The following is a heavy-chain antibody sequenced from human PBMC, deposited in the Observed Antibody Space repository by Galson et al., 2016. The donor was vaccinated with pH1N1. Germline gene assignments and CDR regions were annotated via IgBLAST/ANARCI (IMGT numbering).Heavy chain of an antibody. CDR1: GLTFSSYE. Sequence: SLRLSCADSGLTFSSYEMNWVRQAPGKGLEWVAFISSGGYSIQYAESVKGRFTISRDNAKSSLYLQMKRLRPEDTAVYYCATAPTGPGWFGVDVWGQGTTVIVS. CDR2: ISSGGYSI. V-gene: IGHV3-48*03. J-gene: IGHJ6*02. CDR3: ATAPTGPGWFGVDV. D-gene: IGHD2-15*01.